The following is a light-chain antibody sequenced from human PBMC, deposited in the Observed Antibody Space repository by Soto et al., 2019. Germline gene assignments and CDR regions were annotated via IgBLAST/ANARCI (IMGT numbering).Light chain of an antibody. V-gene: IGLV2-14*01. CDR3: QSYDSRLTGSEV. CDR2: EVS. CDR1: SSDVGAYNY. J-gene: IGLJ2*01. Sequence: QSALTQPASVSGSPGQSVAISCTGTSSDVGAYNYVSWYQQHPGKAPKLLLSEVSNRPSGVSDRFSGSKSGNTASLTISGLQAEDEADYYCQSYDSRLTGSEVFGGGTKLTVL.